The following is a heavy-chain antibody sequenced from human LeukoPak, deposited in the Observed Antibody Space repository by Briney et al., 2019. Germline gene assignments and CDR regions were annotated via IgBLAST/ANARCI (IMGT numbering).Heavy chain of an antibody. V-gene: IGHV3-64D*06. CDR3: VKDFGRVRGTPDS. D-gene: IGHD3-16*01. J-gene: IGHJ4*02. CDR1: GFVFSIYT. CDR2: ISGSGNGGSI. Sequence: GGSLRLSCSASGFVFSIYTMYWVRQAPGKGPEYVSTISGSGNGGSIYYADSVKGRFTISRDDSKSILYLQMNGLRSEDTAVYYCVKDFGRVRGTPDSWGQGTLVTVPS.